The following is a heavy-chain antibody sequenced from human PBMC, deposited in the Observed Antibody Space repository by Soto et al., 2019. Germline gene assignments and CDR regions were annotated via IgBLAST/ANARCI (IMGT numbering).Heavy chain of an antibody. D-gene: IGHD7-27*01. CDR3: ARDTGDGTFDF. J-gene: IGHJ4*02. CDR1: GYTFSSYA. CDR2: INAGYGNT. Sequence: QVHLVQSWAEVRKPGASVKVSCKASGYTFSSYAMHWVRQAPGQRLEWMGWINAGYGNTKSSQKFQDRVTISRDTSASTAYMELTSLRSEDTAVYYCARDTGDGTFDFWGQGTLVTVSS. V-gene: IGHV1-3*01.